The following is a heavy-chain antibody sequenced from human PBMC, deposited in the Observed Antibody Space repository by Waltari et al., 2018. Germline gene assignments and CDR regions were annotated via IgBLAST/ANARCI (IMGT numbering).Heavy chain of an antibody. CDR1: GFTFSSYA. J-gene: IGHJ6*02. CDR2: IYSGGST. CDR3: ARDLGWPGQLTNYYYYGMDV. Sequence: EVQLLESGGGLVQPGGSLRLSCAASGFTFSSYAMSWVRQAPGKGLEWVSVIYSGGSTYYADSVKGRFTISRDNSKNTLYLQMNSLRSDDTAVYYCARDLGWPGQLTNYYYYGMDVWGQGTTVTVSS. D-gene: IGHD2-2*01. V-gene: IGHV3-23*03.